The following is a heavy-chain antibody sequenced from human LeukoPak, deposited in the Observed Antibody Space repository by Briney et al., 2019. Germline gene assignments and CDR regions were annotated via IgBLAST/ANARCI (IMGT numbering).Heavy chain of an antibody. J-gene: IGHJ4*02. CDR2: IHHSGST. V-gene: IGHV4-59*12. D-gene: IGHD5-12*01. Sequence: SETLSLTCTVSDGSISSNYWNWIRQPPGKGLEWIACIHHSGSTNYNPSLKSRVTISVDMSKNQFSLKLSSVTAADTAMYYCARCSSGYVNYWGQGTLVTVSS. CDR3: ARCSSGYVNY. CDR1: DGSISSNY.